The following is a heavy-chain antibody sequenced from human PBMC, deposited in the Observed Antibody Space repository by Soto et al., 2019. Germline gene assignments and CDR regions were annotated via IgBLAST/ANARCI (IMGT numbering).Heavy chain of an antibody. Sequence: QVQLVQSGAEVQKPGSSVKVSCRASGGTFCGYVITWVRQAPGHGLEWMGEIVPILGIPSYAQKFQGRVTIKADESTSTVYVELSNLRSEDSAVYYCARGGFYEILTGSYPIDAFHLWGQGTMVTVSS. D-gene: IGHD3-9*01. J-gene: IGHJ3*01. CDR1: GGTFCGYV. CDR3: ARGGFYEILTGSYPIDAFHL. CDR2: IVPILGIP. V-gene: IGHV1-69*01.